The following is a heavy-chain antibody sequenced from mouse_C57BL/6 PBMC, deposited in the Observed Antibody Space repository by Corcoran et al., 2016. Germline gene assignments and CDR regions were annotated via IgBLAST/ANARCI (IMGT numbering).Heavy chain of an antibody. CDR3: ARSLMVTPTSPFAY. Sequence: QVQLQQPGAELVRPGTSVKLSCKASGYTFTSYWMHWVKQRPGQGLEWIGVIDPSDSYTNYNQKFKGKATLTVDTSSSTAYMQLSSLTSEDSAVYYCARSLMVTPTSPFAYWGQGTLVTVSA. J-gene: IGHJ3*01. V-gene: IGHV1-59*01. D-gene: IGHD2-2*01. CDR1: GYTFTSYW. CDR2: IDPSDSYT.